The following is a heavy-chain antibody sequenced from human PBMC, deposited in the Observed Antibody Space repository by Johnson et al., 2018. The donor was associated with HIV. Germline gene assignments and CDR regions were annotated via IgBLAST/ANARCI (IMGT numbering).Heavy chain of an antibody. CDR1: GFTFSNAW. V-gene: IGHV3-30*03. CDR3: ARLPGGYSRDDLDI. D-gene: IGHD5-18*01. Sequence: QVQLVESGGGLVKPGRSLRLSCAASGFTFSNAWMSWVRQAPGKGLEWVAVISYDGSNKYYADSVKGRFTVSRDNSKNTLYLQINSLRPEDTAVYYCARLPGGYSRDDLDIWGQGTMVTVSS. CDR2: ISYDGSNK. J-gene: IGHJ3*02.